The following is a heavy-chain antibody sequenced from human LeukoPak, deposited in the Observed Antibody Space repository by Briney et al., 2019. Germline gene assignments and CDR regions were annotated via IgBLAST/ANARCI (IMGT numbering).Heavy chain of an antibody. Sequence: ASVKVSCEASGGTFSSYAISWVRQAPGQGLEWMGWISAYNGNTNYAQKLQGRVTMTTDTSTSTAYMELRSLRSDDTAVYYCARDSITIFGVVDYWGQGTLVTVSS. D-gene: IGHD3-3*01. CDR2: ISAYNGNT. CDR3: ARDSITIFGVVDY. CDR1: GGTFSSYA. V-gene: IGHV1-18*01. J-gene: IGHJ4*02.